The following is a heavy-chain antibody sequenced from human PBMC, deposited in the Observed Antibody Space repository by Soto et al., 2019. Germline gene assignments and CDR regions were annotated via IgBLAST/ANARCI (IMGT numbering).Heavy chain of an antibody. D-gene: IGHD1-26*01. CDR3: AKDTYIIVGGTHIDF. V-gene: IGHV3-9*01. CDR2: ISWNSDST. Sequence: EVHLVESGGGLVQPGRSLRLSCAASGFTFDDYAMHWVRQAPGKGLEWVSGISWNSDSTGYADSVKGRFTISRDNAKNSLFLQMNSLRAEDPALYFCAKDTYIIVGGTHIDFWGRGTLVSVSS. J-gene: IGHJ4*02. CDR1: GFTFDDYA.